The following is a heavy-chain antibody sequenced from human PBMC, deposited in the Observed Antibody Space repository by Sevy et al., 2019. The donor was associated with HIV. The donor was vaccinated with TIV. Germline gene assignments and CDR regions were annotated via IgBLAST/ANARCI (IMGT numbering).Heavy chain of an antibody. CDR1: GFTFSDVW. D-gene: IGHD6-19*01. CDR3: TTEAVDGNTPTCSLAMDV. V-gene: IGHV3-15*01. Sequence: GGSLRLSCAASGFTFSDVWMSWVRQAPGKGLEWVGRIKSKIDGGTIDYAAPVKVRFTISRDDSKNTLYLQMNSVKTENTAVYYCTTEAVDGNTPTCSLAMDVGGQGTTVTVSS. CDR2: IKSKIDGGTI. J-gene: IGHJ6*02.